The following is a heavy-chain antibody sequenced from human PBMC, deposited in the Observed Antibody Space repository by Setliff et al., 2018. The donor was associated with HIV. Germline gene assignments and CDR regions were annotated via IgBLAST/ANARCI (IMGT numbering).Heavy chain of an antibody. J-gene: IGHJ4*02. CDR3: ARGGLGVVGAIDY. CDR2: IYNTGST. Sequence: LSLTCTVTGGSISSGGFYWTWIRQHPGKGLEWIGYIYNTGSTNYNPSLKSRVTMSVDTSKNQFSLRLTSVTAADTAVYYCARGGLGVVGAIDYWSQGTLVTVSS. D-gene: IGHD2-15*01. CDR1: GGSISSGGFY. V-gene: IGHV4-31*03.